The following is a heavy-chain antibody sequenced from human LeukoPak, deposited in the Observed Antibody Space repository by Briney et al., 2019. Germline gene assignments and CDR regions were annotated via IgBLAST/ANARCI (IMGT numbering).Heavy chain of an antibody. V-gene: IGHV1-2*02. D-gene: IGHD6-13*01. Sequence: GASVKVSCKASGYTFTGYYMHWVRQAPGQGLEWMGWINPNSGGTNYAQKFQGRVTMTRDTSISTAYMELSRLRSDDTAVYYCARGIAAAGTDLDYWGQGTLVTVSS. CDR1: GYTFTGYY. CDR2: INPNSGGT. CDR3: ARGIAAAGTDLDY. J-gene: IGHJ4*02.